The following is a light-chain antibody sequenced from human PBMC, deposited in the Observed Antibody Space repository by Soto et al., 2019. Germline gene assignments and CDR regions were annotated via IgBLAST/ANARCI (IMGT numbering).Light chain of an antibody. J-gene: IGKJ1*01. Sequence: EIVMTQSPGTLSLSPGERATLSCRASQSVTSNLAWYQQKPGQAPRLLIYGASTRATGIPDRFSGSGSGTGFTLTISRLQSEDFAIYYCQKYNNWPPWTFGQGTKVDIK. CDR1: QSVTSN. V-gene: IGKV3-15*01. CDR3: QKYNNWPPWT. CDR2: GAS.